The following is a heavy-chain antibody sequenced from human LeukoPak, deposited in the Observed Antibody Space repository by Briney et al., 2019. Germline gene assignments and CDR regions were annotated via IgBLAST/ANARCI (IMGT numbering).Heavy chain of an antibody. CDR1: GFTFSSYA. CDR3: ARAPSKNYYGSGSFPIN. J-gene: IGHJ4*02. CDR2: ISYDGSNK. Sequence: GGSLRLSCAASGFTFSSYAMPWVRQAPGKGLEWVAVISYDGSNKYYADSVKGRFTISRDNSKNTLYLQMNSLRAEDTAVYYCARAPSKNYYGSGSFPINWGQGTLVTVSS. D-gene: IGHD3-10*01. V-gene: IGHV3-30-3*01.